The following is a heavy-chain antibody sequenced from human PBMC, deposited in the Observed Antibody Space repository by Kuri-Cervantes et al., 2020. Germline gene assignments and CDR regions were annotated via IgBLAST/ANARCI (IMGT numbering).Heavy chain of an antibody. Sequence: GESLKISCAASGFTFSSYGMHCVRQAPGKGLEWVGRIRNKANSYTTEYSASGKGRITIARDDSKNSLYLQMNSLKTVDTAVYYCARDEADYYDSSGYLPPGSMDVWGQGTTVTVSS. D-gene: IGHD3-22*01. CDR3: ARDEADYYDSSGYLPPGSMDV. CDR1: GFTFSSYG. CDR2: IRNKANSYTT. V-gene: IGHV3-72*01. J-gene: IGHJ6*02.